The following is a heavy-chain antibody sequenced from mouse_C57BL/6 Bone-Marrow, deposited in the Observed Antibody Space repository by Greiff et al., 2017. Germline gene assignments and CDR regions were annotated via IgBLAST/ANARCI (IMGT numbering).Heavy chain of an antibody. CDR1: GYTFTDYY. J-gene: IGHJ2*01. D-gene: IGHD1-1*01. V-gene: IGHV1-76*01. CDR3: ARQRGLRSYFDY. CDR2: IYPGSGNT. Sequence: QVQLKESGAELVRPGASAKLSCKASGYTFTDYYINWVKQRPGQGLEWIARIYPGSGNTYYNEKFKGKATLTAEKSSSTAYMQLSSLTSEDSAVYFCARQRGLRSYFDYWGQGTTLTVSS.